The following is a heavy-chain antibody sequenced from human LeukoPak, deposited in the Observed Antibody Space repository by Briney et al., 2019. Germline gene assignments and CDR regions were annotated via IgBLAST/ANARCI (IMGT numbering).Heavy chain of an antibody. V-gene: IGHV3-7*01. D-gene: IGHD5-24*01. J-gene: IGHJ4*02. CDR2: IKKDGSEK. Sequence: GGSLRLSCAASGFTISSDWMSWVRQAQGKGLEWVANIKKDGSEKYYVDSVKGRFTISRDNAKTSLYLQMNSLRAEDTAVYYCARDLYRCGRWLQCPLEYWGQGTLVTVSS. CDR3: ARDLYRCGRWLQCPLEY. CDR1: GFTISSDW.